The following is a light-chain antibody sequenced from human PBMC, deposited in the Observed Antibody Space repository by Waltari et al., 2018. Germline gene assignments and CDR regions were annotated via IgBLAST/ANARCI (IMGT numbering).Light chain of an antibody. CDR3: QQYNNWRST. CDR1: QSMNSN. J-gene: IGKJ4*01. V-gene: IGKV3-15*01. Sequence: EIVMTQSPATLSVSPGERATLSCRASQSMNSNLAWYQQKPGQAPSLLIYGASTRAAGIPARFSGSGSGTEFTLTINSLQSEDFAVYSCQQYNNWRSTFGGGTKVEIK. CDR2: GAS.